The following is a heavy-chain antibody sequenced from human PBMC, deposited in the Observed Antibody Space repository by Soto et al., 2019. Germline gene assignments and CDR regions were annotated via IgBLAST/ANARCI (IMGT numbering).Heavy chain of an antibody. CDR1: GDSVSSNSAA. Sequence: PSQTLSLTCAISGDSVSSNSAAWNWIRQSPSRGLEWLGRTYYRSKWYNDYAVSVKSRITINPDTSKNQFSLQLNSVTPEDMAVYYCARGYWYSSSWYDSYYYYYYMDVWGKGTTVTVSS. J-gene: IGHJ6*03. CDR2: TYYRSKWYN. D-gene: IGHD6-13*01. V-gene: IGHV6-1*01. CDR3: ARGYWYSSSWYDSYYYYYYMDV.